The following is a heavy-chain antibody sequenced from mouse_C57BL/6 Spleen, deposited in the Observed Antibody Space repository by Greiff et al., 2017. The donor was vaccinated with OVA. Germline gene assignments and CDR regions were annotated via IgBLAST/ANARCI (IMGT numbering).Heavy chain of an antibody. Sequence: VHVKQSGPELVKPGASVKISCKASGYSFTGYYMNWVKQSPEKSLEWIGEINPSTGGTTYNQKFKAKATLTVDKSSSTAYMQLKSLTSEDSAVYYCAREELLAPFAYRGQGTLVTVSA. V-gene: IGHV1-42*01. CDR1: GYSFTGYY. CDR2: INPSTGGT. D-gene: IGHD2-1*01. J-gene: IGHJ3*01. CDR3: AREELLAPFAY.